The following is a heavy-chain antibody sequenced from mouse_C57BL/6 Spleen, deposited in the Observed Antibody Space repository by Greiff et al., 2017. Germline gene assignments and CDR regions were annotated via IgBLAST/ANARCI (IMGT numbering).Heavy chain of an antibody. Sequence: DVKVEESGGGLVKPGGSLKLSCAASGFTFSDYGMHWVRQAPEKGLEWVAYISSGSSTIYYADTVKGRFTISRDNAKNTLFLQMTSLRSEDTAMYYCARNLITTEYAMDYWGQGTSVTVSS. J-gene: IGHJ4*01. CDR3: ARNLITTEYAMDY. V-gene: IGHV5-17*01. D-gene: IGHD1-1*01. CDR1: GFTFSDYG. CDR2: ISSGSSTI.